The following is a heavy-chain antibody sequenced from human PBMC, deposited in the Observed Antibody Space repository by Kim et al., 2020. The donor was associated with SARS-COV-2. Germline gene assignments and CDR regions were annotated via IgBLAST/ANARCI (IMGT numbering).Heavy chain of an antibody. CDR1: GGSISSSSYY. Sequence: SETLSLTCTVSGGSISSSSYYWGWIRQPPGKGLEWIGSIYYSGSTYYNPSLKSRVTISVDTSKNQFSLKLSSVTAADTAVYYCASGIVGALGFDYWGQGTLVTVSS. CDR3: ASGIVGALGFDY. V-gene: IGHV4-39*01. D-gene: IGHD1-26*01. J-gene: IGHJ4*02. CDR2: IYYSGST.